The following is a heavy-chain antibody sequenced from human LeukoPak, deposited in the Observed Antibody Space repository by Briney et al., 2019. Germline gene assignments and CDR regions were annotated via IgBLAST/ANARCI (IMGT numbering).Heavy chain of an antibody. CDR1: GYTFTSYD. Sequence: ASVKVSCKASGYTFTSYDINWVRQATRPGLEWMGWMNPNSGNTGYAQKFQGRVTITRNTSISTAYMELSSLRSEDTAVYYCARGLEGILSDTIFGVVIIYYYYYMDVWGKGTTVTVSS. J-gene: IGHJ6*03. CDR2: MNPNSGNT. D-gene: IGHD3-3*01. CDR3: ARGLEGILSDTIFGVVIIYYYYYMDV. V-gene: IGHV1-8*03.